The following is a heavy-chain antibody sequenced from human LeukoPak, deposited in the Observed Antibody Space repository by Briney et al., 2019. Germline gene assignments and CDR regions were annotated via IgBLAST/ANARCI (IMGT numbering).Heavy chain of an antibody. J-gene: IGHJ4*02. CDR2: ISSSGSTI. Sequence: GGSLRLSCAASGFTFSSYEMNWVRQAPGKGLEWVSYISSSGSTIYYADSVKGRFTISRDNAKNSLYLQMNSLRAEDTAVYSCASYGDDGDYWGQGALVTVSS. D-gene: IGHD7-27*01. CDR3: ASYGDDGDY. CDR1: GFTFSSYE. V-gene: IGHV3-48*03.